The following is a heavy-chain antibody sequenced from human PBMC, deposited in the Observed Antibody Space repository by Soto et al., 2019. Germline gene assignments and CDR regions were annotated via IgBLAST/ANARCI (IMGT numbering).Heavy chain of an antibody. CDR3: ARPKWTNDYGRGGFDY. CDR1: GGTFISYA. V-gene: IGHV1-69*01. Sequence: QVQLVQSGAAVKKPGSSVKVSCKASGGTFISYAISWVRQAPGQGLEWMGGIIPIFGTANYAQKFQGRVTLTADEATSTAYMELSSLRSEDTAVYYCARPKWTNDYGRGGFDYWGQGTLVTVSS. CDR2: IIPIFGTA. J-gene: IGHJ4*02. D-gene: IGHD4-17*01.